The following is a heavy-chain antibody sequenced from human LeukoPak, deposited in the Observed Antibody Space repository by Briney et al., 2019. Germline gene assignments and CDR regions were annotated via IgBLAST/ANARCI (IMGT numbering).Heavy chain of an antibody. CDR1: GFTFSDYY. V-gene: IGHV3-20*04. CDR2: INRNGGST. J-gene: IGHJ4*02. CDR3: ARENSSGYPLFDY. D-gene: IGHD3-22*01. Sequence: GGSLRLSCAASGFTFSDYYMSWVRQAPGKGLEWVSGINRNGGSTGYADSVKGRFTISRDNAKNSLYLQMNSLRAEDTALYYCARENSSGYPLFDYWGQGTLVTVSS.